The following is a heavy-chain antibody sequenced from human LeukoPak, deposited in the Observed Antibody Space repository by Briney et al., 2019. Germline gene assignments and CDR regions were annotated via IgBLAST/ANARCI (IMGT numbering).Heavy chain of an antibody. CDR2: IYPGDSDT. Sequence: GESLKFSCKGSGYSFTSYWIGWVRQMPGKGLEWMGIIYPGDSDTRYSPSFQGQVTISADKSISTAYLQWSSLKASDTAMYYCARQWGRYCSSTSCYADYWGQGTLVTVSS. CDR3: ARQWGRYCSSTSCYADY. CDR1: GYSFTSYW. V-gene: IGHV5-51*01. J-gene: IGHJ4*02. D-gene: IGHD2-2*01.